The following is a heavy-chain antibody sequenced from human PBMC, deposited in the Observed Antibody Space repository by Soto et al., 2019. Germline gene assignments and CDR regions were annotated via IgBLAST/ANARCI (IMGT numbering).Heavy chain of an antibody. J-gene: IGHJ6*02. Sequence: GGSLRLSCAASGFTFSNAWMNWVRQAPGKGLEWVGRIKSKTDGGTTDYAAPVKGRFTISRDDSKNTLYLQMNSLKTEDTAVYYCTTDYDFWKDYYYYGMDVWGQGTTVTVSS. CDR3: TTDYDFWKDYYYYGMDV. V-gene: IGHV3-15*07. CDR1: GFTFSNAW. CDR2: IKSKTDGGTT. D-gene: IGHD3-3*01.